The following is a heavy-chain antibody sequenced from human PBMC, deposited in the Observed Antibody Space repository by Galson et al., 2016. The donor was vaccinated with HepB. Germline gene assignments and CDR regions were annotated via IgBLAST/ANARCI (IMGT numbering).Heavy chain of an antibody. V-gene: IGHV3-74*01. J-gene: IGHJ6*03. CDR1: GFTLSSYW. CDR3: ARGQHKTTFGVTINNHYYMAV. CDR2: INSDGSST. Sequence: SLRLSCAASGFTLSSYWMHWVRQAPGKGLEWVSRINSDGSSTSYADSVKGRFTISRDNTKNTLYLQMNSLRAEDTAVYYCARGQHKTTFGVTINNHYYMAVWGKGTTVTVSS. D-gene: IGHD3-3*01.